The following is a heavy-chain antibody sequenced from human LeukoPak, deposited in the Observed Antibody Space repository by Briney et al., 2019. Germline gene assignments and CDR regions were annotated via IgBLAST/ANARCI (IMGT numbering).Heavy chain of an antibody. CDR1: GFTFSSYG. Sequence: GGTLRLSCAASGFTFSSYGMSWVRQAPGKGLEWVSAISGSGGSTYYADSVKGRFTISRDNSKNTLYLQMNSLRAEDTAVYYCAKVRSGSYYTLESFDYWGQGTLVTVSS. J-gene: IGHJ4*02. CDR2: ISGSGGST. D-gene: IGHD1-26*01. CDR3: AKVRSGSYYTLESFDY. V-gene: IGHV3-23*01.